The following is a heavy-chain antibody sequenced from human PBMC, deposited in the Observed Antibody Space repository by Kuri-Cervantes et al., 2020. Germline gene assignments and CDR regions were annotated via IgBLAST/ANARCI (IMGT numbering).Heavy chain of an antibody. D-gene: IGHD6-19*01. J-gene: IGHJ4*02. CDR2: ISVSGDST. Sequence: GESLKISCAASGFTFSSYAMSWVRQAPGKGLEWVSAISVSGDSTYYADSVKGRFTISRDNSKNTLYLQTNSLRAEDTAVYYCARASGWYLVLDYWGQGTLVTVSS. CDR1: GFTFSSYA. CDR3: ARASGWYLVLDY. V-gene: IGHV3-23*01.